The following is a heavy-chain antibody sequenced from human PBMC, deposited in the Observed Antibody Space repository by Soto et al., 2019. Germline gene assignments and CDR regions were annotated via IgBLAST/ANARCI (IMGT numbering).Heavy chain of an antibody. J-gene: IGHJ5*02. D-gene: IGHD1-26*01. CDR2: INTNSGGT. CDR1: GYTFTDYH. Sequence: GASVKVSCKASGYTFTDYHIHWVRQAPGQGLEWMGWINTNSGGTNYAQKFQGWVTMTRDTSINTAYVELSRLRSDDTAVYYCARWVGASNWFDPWGQGTLVTVSP. CDR3: ARWVGASNWFDP. V-gene: IGHV1-2*04.